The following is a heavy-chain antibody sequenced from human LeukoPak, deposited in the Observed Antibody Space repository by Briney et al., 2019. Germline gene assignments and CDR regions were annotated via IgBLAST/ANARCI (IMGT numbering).Heavy chain of an antibody. CDR1: GFTFSIYW. V-gene: IGHV3-7*02. D-gene: IGHD2-21*01. J-gene: IGHJ3*02. CDR2: IKEDGGEI. Sequence: PGRSLRLSCAASGFTFSIYWMSWVRQAPGKGLEWVASIKEDGGEIHYVDSVKGRFTISRDNAKNSLYLQSNSLRAEDTAVYYCETYSAFDIWGHGTMVTVSS. CDR3: ETYSAFDI.